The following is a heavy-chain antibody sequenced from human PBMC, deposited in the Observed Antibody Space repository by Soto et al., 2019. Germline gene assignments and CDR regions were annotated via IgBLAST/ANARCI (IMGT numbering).Heavy chain of an antibody. J-gene: IGHJ6*02. CDR1: GLTFSRYA. Sequence: GGSLRLSCAASGLTFSRYAMNWVRQAPGKGLEWVSVISGSGGTRYYADSVKGRFTISRDNSKGILYLQMNSLRADDTAVYYCAKDLYPVVVVPAANGMDVWGQGTTVTVSS. CDR3: AKDLYPVVVVPAANGMDV. V-gene: IGHV3-23*01. CDR2: ISGSGGTR. D-gene: IGHD2-2*01.